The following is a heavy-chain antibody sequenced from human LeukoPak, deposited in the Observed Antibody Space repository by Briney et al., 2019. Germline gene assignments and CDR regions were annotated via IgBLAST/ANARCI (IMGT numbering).Heavy chain of an antibody. V-gene: IGHV1-46*01. J-gene: IGHJ3*02. D-gene: IGHD5-24*01. CDR2: INPSGGST. Sequence: ASVKVSCKASGYTFPSYFMHWVRQAPGQGLEWMGIINPSGGSTSYAQKFQGRVTITADESTSTAYMELSSLRSEDTAVYYCASGRDGYNPDAFDIWGQGTMVTVSS. CDR1: GYTFPSYF. CDR3: ASGRDGYNPDAFDI.